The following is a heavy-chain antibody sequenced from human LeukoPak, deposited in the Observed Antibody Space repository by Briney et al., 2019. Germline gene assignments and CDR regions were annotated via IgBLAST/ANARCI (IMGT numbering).Heavy chain of an antibody. CDR1: GFTFDDYA. Sequence: GGSLRLSCAASGFTFDDYAMHWVRLAPGKGLEWVSGISWNSGDIIYADSVRGRFTISRDNANYALYLQMDSLRVEDTAFYYCTKRRNSDHPFDYWGQGTLVTVSS. J-gene: IGHJ4*02. V-gene: IGHV3-9*01. CDR3: TKRRNSDHPFDY. D-gene: IGHD1-14*01. CDR2: ISWNSGDI.